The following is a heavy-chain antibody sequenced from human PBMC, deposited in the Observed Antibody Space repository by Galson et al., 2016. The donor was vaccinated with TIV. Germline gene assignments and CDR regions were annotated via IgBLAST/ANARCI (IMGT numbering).Heavy chain of an antibody. Sequence: GSISSYYWTWIRQPPGKGLEWIGYVYYTGNTNYNPSLKNRVTMSVDTSKNQFSLKLNSVTAADTAVYFCAMVDYSGSGTAFDSWGQGTLVTVSS. CDR3: AMVDYSGSGTAFDS. D-gene: IGHD3-10*01. CDR2: VYYTGNT. V-gene: IGHV4-59*01. CDR1: GSISSYY. J-gene: IGHJ4*02.